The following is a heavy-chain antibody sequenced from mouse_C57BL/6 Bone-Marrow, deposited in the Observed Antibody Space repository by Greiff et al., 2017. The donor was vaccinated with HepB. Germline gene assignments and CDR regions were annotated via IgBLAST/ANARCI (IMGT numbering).Heavy chain of an antibody. CDR2: ISNLAYSI. CDR1: GFTFSDYG. V-gene: IGHV5-15*01. CDR3: ARGRLGRAY. J-gene: IGHJ3*01. Sequence: EVKVVESGGGLVQPGGSLKLSCAASGFTFSDYGMAWVRQAPRKGPEWVAFISNLAYSIYYADTVTGRFTISRENAKNTLYLEMSSLRSEDTAMYYCARGRLGRAYWGQGTLVTVSA. D-gene: IGHD4-1*01.